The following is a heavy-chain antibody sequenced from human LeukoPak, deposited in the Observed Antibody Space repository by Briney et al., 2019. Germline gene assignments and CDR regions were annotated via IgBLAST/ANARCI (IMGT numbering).Heavy chain of an antibody. CDR2: IYYSGRT. CDR1: GGSISSYY. CDR3: ARVSSDDDYVSGSYRLDY. J-gene: IGHJ4*02. V-gene: IGHV4-59*01. D-gene: IGHD3-16*02. Sequence: SETLSLTCTVSGGSISSYYWSWIRQPPGKGLQWIGYIYYSGRTNYNPSLKSRVTISVDTSKNQFSLKLSSVTAADTAVHSCARVSSDDDYVSGSYRLDYWGQGTLVTVSS.